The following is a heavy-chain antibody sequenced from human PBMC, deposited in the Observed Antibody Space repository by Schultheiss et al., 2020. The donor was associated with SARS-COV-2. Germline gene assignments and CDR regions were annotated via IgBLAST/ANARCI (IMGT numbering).Heavy chain of an antibody. V-gene: IGHV4-59*12. CDR3: ASRNSSSWHGTIDY. CDR2: IYYSGST. CDR1: GGSISSYY. D-gene: IGHD6-13*01. J-gene: IGHJ4*02. Sequence: SETLSLTCTVSGGSISSYYWSWIRQPPGKGLEWIGYIYYSGSTYYNPSLKSRVTISVDTSKNQFSLKLSSVTAADTAVYYCASRNSSSWHGTIDYWGQGTLVTVSS.